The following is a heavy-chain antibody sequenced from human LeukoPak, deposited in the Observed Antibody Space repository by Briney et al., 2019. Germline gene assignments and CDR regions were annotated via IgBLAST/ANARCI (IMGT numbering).Heavy chain of an antibody. CDR2: IFYSGST. CDR1: GGSISSYY. CDR3: ARLTTFRGVIYGTDWHSDL. D-gene: IGHD3-10*01. V-gene: IGHV4-59*12. Sequence: TSETLSLTCTVSGGSISSYYWSWIRQPPGKGLEWIGYIFYSGSTNYNPSLRSRITISLDTSKNQFSLKLSSVSAADTAVYYCARLTTFRGVIYGTDWHSDLWGRGTLVTVSS. J-gene: IGHJ2*01.